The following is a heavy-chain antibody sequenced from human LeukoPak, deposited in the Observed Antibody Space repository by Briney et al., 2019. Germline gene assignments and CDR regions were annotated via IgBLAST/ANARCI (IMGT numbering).Heavy chain of an antibody. Sequence: ASVKVSCKVSGYTLTELSMHWVRQAPGRGLEWMGGFDPEDGETIYAQRFQGRVTMTEDTSTDTAYMELSSLRSEDTAVYYCATFGTPKTDDFVGDYWGQGTLVTVSS. CDR3: ATFGTPKTDDFVGDY. CDR2: FDPEDGET. D-gene: IGHD4-23*01. J-gene: IGHJ4*02. CDR1: GYTLTELS. V-gene: IGHV1-24*01.